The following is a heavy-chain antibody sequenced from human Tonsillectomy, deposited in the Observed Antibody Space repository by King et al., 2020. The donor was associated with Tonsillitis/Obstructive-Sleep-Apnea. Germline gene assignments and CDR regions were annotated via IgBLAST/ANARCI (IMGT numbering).Heavy chain of an antibody. CDR2: IYYSGST. CDR1: GGSISSYY. V-gene: IGHV4-59*01. CDR3: ARGEYSSSSIDY. J-gene: IGHJ4*02. Sequence: VQLQESGPGLVKPSETLSLTCTVSGGSISSYYWSWIRQPPGKGLEWIGYIYYSGSTNYNPSLKSRVTISVDTSKNQFSLKLSSVTAADTAVYYCARGEYSSSSIDYWGQGTLVTVS. D-gene: IGHD6-6*01.